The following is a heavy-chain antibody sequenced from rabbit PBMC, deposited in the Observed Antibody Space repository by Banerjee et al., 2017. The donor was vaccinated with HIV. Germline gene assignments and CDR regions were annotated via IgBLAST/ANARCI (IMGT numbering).Heavy chain of an antibody. CDR1: GFSFSSSYW. Sequence: QSLEESGGDLVKPGASLTLTCTASGFSFSSSYWICWVRQAPGKGLEWVACIYSGSGSTYYASWAKGRFTISKTSSTTVTLQMTSLTAADTATYFCAREDFSYDDYGDYDLWGPGTLVTVS. CDR2: IYSGSGST. CDR3: AREDFSYDDYGDYDL. J-gene: IGHJ4*01. D-gene: IGHD2-1*01. V-gene: IGHV1S40*01.